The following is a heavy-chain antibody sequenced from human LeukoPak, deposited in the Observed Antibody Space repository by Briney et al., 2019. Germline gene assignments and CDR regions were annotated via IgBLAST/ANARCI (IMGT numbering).Heavy chain of an antibody. CDR2: ISGSGGST. D-gene: IGHD1-26*01. CDR3: AKNPWEIVGATGY. Sequence: GGSLRLSCAASGFTFSYYYMSGVRQAPGKGLEWVSAISGSGGSTYYADSVKGRFTISRDNSKNTLYLQMNSLRAEDTAVYYCAKNPWEIVGATGYWGQGTLVTVSS. CDR1: GFTFSYYY. J-gene: IGHJ4*02. V-gene: IGHV3-23*01.